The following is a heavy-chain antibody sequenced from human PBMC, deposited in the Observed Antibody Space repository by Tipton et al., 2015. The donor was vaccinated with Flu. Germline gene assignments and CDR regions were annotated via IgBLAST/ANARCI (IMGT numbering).Heavy chain of an antibody. CDR3: ARGSGSGTFMIFDL. Sequence: TLSLTCTVSGDSVSGGDYYWSWLRQSAGKGLEWIGRIYSNGKTDSNPSLESRVTMSIDISKNQFSLQLTSVTAADAAVYYCARGSGSGTFMIFDLWGQGTLVTVSS. CDR2: IYSNGKT. CDR1: GDSVSGGDYY. V-gene: IGHV4-61*02. D-gene: IGHD3-10*01. J-gene: IGHJ4*02.